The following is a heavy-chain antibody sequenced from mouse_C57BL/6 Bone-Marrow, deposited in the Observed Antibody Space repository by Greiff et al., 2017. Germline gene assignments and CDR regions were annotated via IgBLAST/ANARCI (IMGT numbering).Heavy chain of an antibody. J-gene: IGHJ1*03. CDR2: IDPSDSET. CDR1: GYTFTSYW. CDR3: AAYYSNYPHFWGTFDV. Sequence: VQLQQPGAELVRPGSSVKLSCKASGYTFTSYWMHRVKQRPIQGLEWIGNIDPSDSETHYNQKFKDKATLTVDKSSSTAYMQLSSLTSEDSAVYYCAAYYSNYPHFWGTFDVWGTGTTVTVSS. V-gene: IGHV1-52*01. D-gene: IGHD2-5*01.